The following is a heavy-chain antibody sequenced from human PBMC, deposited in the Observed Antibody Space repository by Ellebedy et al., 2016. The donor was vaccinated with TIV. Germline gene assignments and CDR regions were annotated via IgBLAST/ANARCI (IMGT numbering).Heavy chain of an antibody. CDR3: VRDRNYPNDVFDI. CDR1: GFTFSSFG. D-gene: IGHD5-24*01. V-gene: IGHV3-23*01. J-gene: IGHJ3*02. Sequence: GESLKISXAASGFTFSSFGMAWVRQAPGRGPEWVSTITADGRTTWYAASVRGRFTISRDNSRSTLSLQMNGLRVEDTAPYFCVRDRNYPNDVFDIWGQGTMVTVSS. CDR2: ITADGRTT.